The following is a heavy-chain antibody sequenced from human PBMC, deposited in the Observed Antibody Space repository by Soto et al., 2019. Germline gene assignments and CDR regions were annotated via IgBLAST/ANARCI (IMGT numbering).Heavy chain of an antibody. Sequence: QVQLVQSGAEVKKPGASVKVSCKASGYTFTGYYMHWVRQAPGQGLEWMGWINPNSGGTNYAQKCQGRVTMTRDTSISTAYMELSRLRSDDTAVYYCARGRGTNAFDIWGQGTMVTVSS. D-gene: IGHD3-16*01. CDR1: GYTFTGYY. V-gene: IGHV1-2*02. CDR2: INPNSGGT. CDR3: ARGRGTNAFDI. J-gene: IGHJ3*02.